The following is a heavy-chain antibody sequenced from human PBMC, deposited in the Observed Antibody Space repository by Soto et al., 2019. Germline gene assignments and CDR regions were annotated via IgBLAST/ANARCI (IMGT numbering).Heavy chain of an antibody. CDR3: AGDRGYCSGGRCYWFDY. CDR2: IIPIFGTA. Sequence: QVQLVQSGAEVKKPGSSVKVSCKASGGTFSSYAISWVRQAPGQGLEWMGGIIPIFGTANYAQKFQGRVTIPADEATSTAYKELSSLRSEDTAVYDCAGDRGYCSGGRCYWFDYWGQGTLVTVSS. J-gene: IGHJ4*02. V-gene: IGHV1-69*12. D-gene: IGHD2-15*01. CDR1: GGTFSSYA.